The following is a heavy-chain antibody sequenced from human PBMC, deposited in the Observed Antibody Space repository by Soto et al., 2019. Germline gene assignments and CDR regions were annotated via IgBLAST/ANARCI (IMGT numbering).Heavy chain of an antibody. CDR3: ARGWGSKWYYFDS. CDR2: IFDNGDV. CDR1: GVSSTSFY. V-gene: IGHV4-59*13. J-gene: IGHJ4*02. Sequence: QVRLQESGPGVVGPSETLSLTCTVSGVSSTSFYWSWLRQSPGKGLEWIGYIFDNGDVKYNPSLMSRLTMSIDMSKNEFSLRLKSVTAADTAMYYCARGWGSKWYYFDSWGEGTLVTVSS. D-gene: IGHD3-16*01.